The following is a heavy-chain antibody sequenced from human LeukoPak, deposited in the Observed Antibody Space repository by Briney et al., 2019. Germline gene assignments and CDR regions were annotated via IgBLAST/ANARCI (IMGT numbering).Heavy chain of an antibody. D-gene: IGHD2-21*02. CDR2: INPNSGGT. CDR1: GYTFTGYY. Sequence: GASVKVSCKASGYTFTGYYMHWVRQAPGQGLEWMGRINPNSGGTNYAQKFQGWVTMTRDTSISTAYMELSRLRSDDTAVYYCAASIVVVTAMDDAFDIWGQGTMVTVSS. CDR3: AASIVVVTAMDDAFDI. J-gene: IGHJ3*02. V-gene: IGHV1-2*04.